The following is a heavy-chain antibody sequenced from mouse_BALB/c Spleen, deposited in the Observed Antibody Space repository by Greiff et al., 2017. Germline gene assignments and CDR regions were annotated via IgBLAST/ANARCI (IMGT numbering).Heavy chain of an antibody. CDR3: ARTRDTAWFAY. Sequence: EVKLVESGAELVKPGASVKLSCTASGFNIKDTYMHWVKQRPEQGLEWIGRIDPANGNTKYDPKFQGKATITADTSSNTAYLQLSSLTSEDTAVYYCARTRDTAWFAYWGQGTLVTVSA. J-gene: IGHJ3*01. D-gene: IGHD1-1*01. V-gene: IGHV14-3*02. CDR2: IDPANGNT. CDR1: GFNIKDTY.